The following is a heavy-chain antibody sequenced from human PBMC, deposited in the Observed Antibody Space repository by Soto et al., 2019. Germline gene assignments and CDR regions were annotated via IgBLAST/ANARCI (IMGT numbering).Heavy chain of an antibody. V-gene: IGHV3-74*01. D-gene: IGHD3-16*01. CDR1: GFTFSSYW. CDR3: AKVGPYYYYMDV. J-gene: IGHJ6*03. CDR2: INSDGSST. Sequence: EVQLVESGGGLVQPGGSLRLSCAASGFTFSSYWMHWVRQAPGKGLVWVSRINSDGSSTSYADSVKGRFTISRDNAKNTLYLQMNSLRAGDTAVYYCAKVGPYYYYMDVWGKGTTVTVSS.